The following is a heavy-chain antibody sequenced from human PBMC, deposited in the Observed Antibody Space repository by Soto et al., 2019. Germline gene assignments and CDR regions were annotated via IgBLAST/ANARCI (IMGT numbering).Heavy chain of an antibody. D-gene: IGHD3-10*01. CDR1: GASISSSNYF. Sequence: QLQPQESGPGLVKPSETLSLTCTVSGASISSSNYFWGWIRQPPGKGLEWIGSIYYDDSTYYNPSLMSRVFMSVDTSRKQFSLKLSSVTAADTAVYYCVRHRGGFGEFDPWGQGTLVTVSS. CDR3: VRHRGGFGEFDP. V-gene: IGHV4-39*01. J-gene: IGHJ5*02. CDR2: IYYDDST.